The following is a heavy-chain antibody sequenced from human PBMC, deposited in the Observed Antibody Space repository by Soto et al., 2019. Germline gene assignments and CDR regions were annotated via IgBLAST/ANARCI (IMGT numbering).Heavy chain of an antibody. J-gene: IGHJ4*02. V-gene: IGHV3-21*01. CDR1: GFTFSSYS. D-gene: IGHD3-16*01. Sequence: EVQLVESGGGLVKPGGSLRLSCAASGFTFSSYSMNWVRQAPGKGLEWVSSISSSSSSIYYADSVKGRFTISRDNAKNSRDRQMNSRRAEDTAVYYCARATGGILFDYWGQGTLVTVSS. CDR2: ISSSSSSI. CDR3: ARATGGILFDY.